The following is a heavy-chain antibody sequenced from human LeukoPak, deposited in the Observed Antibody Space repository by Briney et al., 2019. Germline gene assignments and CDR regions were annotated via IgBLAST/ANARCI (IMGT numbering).Heavy chain of an antibody. CDR2: IKQDGSEK. V-gene: IGHV3-7*01. D-gene: IGHD6-6*01. J-gene: IGHJ4*02. Sequence: GGSLRLSCAASGFTFSNAWMSWVRQAPGKGLEWVANIKQDGSEKYYVDSVKGRFTISRDNAKNSLYLQMNSLRAEDTAVYYCARESSTPSYVDYWGQGTLVTVSS. CDR1: GFTFSNAW. CDR3: ARESSTPSYVDY.